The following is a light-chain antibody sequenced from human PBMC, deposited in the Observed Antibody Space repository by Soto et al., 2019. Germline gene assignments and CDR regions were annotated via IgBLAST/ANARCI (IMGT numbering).Light chain of an antibody. Sequence: QSALTQPASVSGSPGQSITISCTGTSSDVGGYKYVAWYQQHTGTAPKLMIYEVSKRPSGVSNRFSGSKSGNTASLTISGLQAEDEADYYCSLYTSTITLVFGTGTKLTVL. J-gene: IGLJ1*01. CDR3: SLYTSTITLV. CDR1: SSDVGGYKY. CDR2: EVS. V-gene: IGLV2-14*01.